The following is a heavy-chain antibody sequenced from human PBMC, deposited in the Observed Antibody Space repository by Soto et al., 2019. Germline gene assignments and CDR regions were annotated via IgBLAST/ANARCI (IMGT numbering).Heavy chain of an antibody. V-gene: IGHV4-31*03. CDR1: GGSINSGGHY. J-gene: IGHJ6*04. Sequence: SETLSLTCSVSGGSINSGGHYWSWIRQHPGKGLEWIGHIYKTGSTDFNPSLKDRLTISIDTSKNQFSLSLRSVTDADTAVYYCARDRIQFSVDVWGKGTMVTVSS. CDR2: IYKTGST. D-gene: IGHD5-18*01. CDR3: ARDRIQFSVDV.